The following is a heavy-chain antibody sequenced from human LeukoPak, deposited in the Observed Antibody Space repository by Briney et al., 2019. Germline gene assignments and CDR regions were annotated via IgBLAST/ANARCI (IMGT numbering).Heavy chain of an antibody. CDR2: IYYSGST. J-gene: IGHJ3*02. V-gene: IGHV4-39*01. D-gene: IGHD2-21*01. Sequence: SETLSLTCTVSGGSISSSSYYWGWIRQPPGKGLEWIGSIYYSGSTYYNPSLKSRVTISVDTSKNQFSLKLSSVTAADRAVYYCARQPPYSSTFDIWGQGTMVTVSS. CDR3: ARQPPYSSTFDI. CDR1: GGSISSSSYY.